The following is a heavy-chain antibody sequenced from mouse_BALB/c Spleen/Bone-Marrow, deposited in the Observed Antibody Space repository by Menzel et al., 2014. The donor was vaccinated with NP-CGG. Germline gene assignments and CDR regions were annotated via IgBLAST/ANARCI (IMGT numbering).Heavy chain of an antibody. V-gene: IGHV3-8*02. CDR1: GDSITSGY. J-gene: IGHJ3*01. Sequence: EVKLVESGPSLVKPSQTLSLTCSVTGDSITSGYWNWIRNFPGNKLEYMGYISYSGSTYYNPSLKSRISITRDTSKNQYYLQLNSVTTEDTATYYCARGRAMGFAYWGQGTLVTVSA. D-gene: IGHD1-1*02. CDR3: ARGRAMGFAY. CDR2: ISYSGST.